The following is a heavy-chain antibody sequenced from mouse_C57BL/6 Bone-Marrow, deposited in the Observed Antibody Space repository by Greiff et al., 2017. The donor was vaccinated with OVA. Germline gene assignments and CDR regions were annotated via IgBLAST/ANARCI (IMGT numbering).Heavy chain of an antibody. CDR2: IDPETGGT. Sequence: VQLQQSGAELVRPGASVTLSCKASGYTFTDYEMHWVKQTPVHGLEWIGAIDPETGGTAYNQKFKGKAILTADKSSSTAYMELRSLTSEDSAVYYCTRSGLLRSFAYWGQGTLVTVSA. D-gene: IGHD1-1*01. J-gene: IGHJ3*01. V-gene: IGHV1-15*01. CDR1: GYTFTDYE. CDR3: TRSGLLRSFAY.